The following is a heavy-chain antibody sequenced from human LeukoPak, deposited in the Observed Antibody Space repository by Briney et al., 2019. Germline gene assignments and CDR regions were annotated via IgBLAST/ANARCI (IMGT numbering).Heavy chain of an antibody. J-gene: IGHJ4*02. V-gene: IGHV4-30-4*01. D-gene: IGHD1-14*01. CDR1: GGSISSGDYY. Sequence: SQTLSLTCTVSGGSISSGDYYWSWIRQPPGKGLEWIGEINHSGSTNYNPSLKSRVTISVDTSKNQFSLKLSSVTAADTAVYYCARGWYEDYWGQGTLVTVSS. CDR3: ARGWYEDY. CDR2: INHSGST.